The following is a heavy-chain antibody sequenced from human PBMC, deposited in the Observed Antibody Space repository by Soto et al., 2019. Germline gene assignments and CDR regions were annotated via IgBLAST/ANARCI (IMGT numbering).Heavy chain of an antibody. V-gene: IGHV3-23*01. CDR1: GFTFSGYA. CDR2: ISGSGGNT. CDR3: AKDITTVAPRYFDY. D-gene: IGHD3-22*01. Sequence: EVQLLEPGGGLVQPGGSLKLSCAASGFTFSGYAMNWVRQAPGKGLEWVSGISGSGGNTYYADSVKGRFTISRDNSKNTLFLQMNSLRAEDTAVYYCAKDITTVAPRYFDYWGQGALVTVSS. J-gene: IGHJ4*02.